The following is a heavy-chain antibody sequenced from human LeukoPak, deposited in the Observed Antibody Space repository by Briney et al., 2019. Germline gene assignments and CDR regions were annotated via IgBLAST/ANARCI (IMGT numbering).Heavy chain of an antibody. J-gene: IGHJ6*03. CDR3: VKGYYYYMDV. CDR2: ISSSGSTI. V-gene: IGHV3-11*04. CDR1: GFTFSDYY. Sequence: GGSLRLSCAASGFTFSDYYMSWIRQAPGKGLEWVSYISSSGSTIYYADSVKARFTMSRDNSKNTLNMQMNSLRAEDTAVYYCVKGYYYYMDVWGKGTTVTISS.